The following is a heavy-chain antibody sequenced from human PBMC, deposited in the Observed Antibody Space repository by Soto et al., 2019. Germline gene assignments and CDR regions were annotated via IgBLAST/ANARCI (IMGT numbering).Heavy chain of an antibody. V-gene: IGHV1-18*01. CDR3: ARESYGSGSW. D-gene: IGHD3-10*01. CDR1: GYTFTSYG. Sequence: QVQRVQSGAEVKKPGASVKVSCKASGYTFTSYGLSWVRQAPGQGLVWMRWISAYNGNTNYAQKLQGRVTMTTDTSTSTAYMELKSLRSDDPDVYYCARESYGSGSWWGQGPLVTVSS. CDR2: ISAYNGNT. J-gene: IGHJ4*02.